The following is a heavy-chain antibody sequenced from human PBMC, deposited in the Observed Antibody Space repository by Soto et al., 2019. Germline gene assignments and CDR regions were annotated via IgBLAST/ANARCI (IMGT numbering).Heavy chain of an antibody. CDR3: ARHEGWTGPDQ. CDR2: IFHDGNT. D-gene: IGHD2-8*02. J-gene: IGHJ5*02. CDR1: GASIGSGGW. Sequence: SETLSLTCAVSGASIGSGGWWSWVRQPPGKGLEWIAEIFHDGNTNYSPSLKSRVTISVDKSQNQFSLNVYSVTAADMAVYYCARHEGWTGPDQWGQGTLVTVSS. V-gene: IGHV4-4*02.